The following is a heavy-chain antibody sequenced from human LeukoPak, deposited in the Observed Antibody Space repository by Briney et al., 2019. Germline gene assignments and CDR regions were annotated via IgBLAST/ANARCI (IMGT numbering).Heavy chain of an antibody. CDR2: IYYSGNT. Sequence: SETLSLTCTVSGGSIGSNYWSWIRQPPGKGLESIGYIYYSGNTNYNPSLKSRVTISVDTSKNQFSLKLSSVTAADTAVYYCARGGWSLDYWGQGTLVTVSS. CDR3: ARGGWSLDY. CDR1: GGSIGSNY. D-gene: IGHD2-15*01. J-gene: IGHJ4*02. V-gene: IGHV4-59*01.